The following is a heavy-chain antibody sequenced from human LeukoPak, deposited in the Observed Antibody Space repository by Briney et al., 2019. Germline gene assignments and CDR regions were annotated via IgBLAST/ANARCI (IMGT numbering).Heavy chain of an antibody. CDR3: ARADYDYVWGSYRPAPFDY. J-gene: IGHJ4*02. Sequence: GASVKVSCKASGYTFTSYGISWVRQAPGQGLEWMGWISAYNGNTNYAQKLQGGVTMTTDTSTSTAYMELRSLRSDDTAVYYCARADYDYVWGSYRPAPFDYWGQGTLVTVSS. D-gene: IGHD3-16*02. V-gene: IGHV1-18*01. CDR1: GYTFTSYG. CDR2: ISAYNGNT.